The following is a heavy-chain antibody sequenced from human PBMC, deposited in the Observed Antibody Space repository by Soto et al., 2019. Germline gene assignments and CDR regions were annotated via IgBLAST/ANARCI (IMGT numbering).Heavy chain of an antibody. CDR3: TRDRLSIVGATDYGMDV. D-gene: IGHD1-26*01. CDR2: IRSKAYGGTT. CDR1: GFTFGDYA. Sequence: GGSLRLSCTASGFTFGDYAMSWVRQAPGKGLEWVGFIRSKAYGGTTEYAASGKGRFTISRDDSKSIAYLQMNSLKTEDTAVYYCTRDRLSIVGATDYGMDVWGQGTTVTVSS. V-gene: IGHV3-49*04. J-gene: IGHJ6*02.